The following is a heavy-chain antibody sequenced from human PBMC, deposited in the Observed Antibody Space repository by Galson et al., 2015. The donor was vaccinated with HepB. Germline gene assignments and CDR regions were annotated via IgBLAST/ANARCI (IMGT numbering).Heavy chain of an antibody. D-gene: IGHD6-13*01. CDR2: ISYDETTK. J-gene: IGHJ1*01. CDR3: AKAYLRGAAAGDFQE. CDR1: GFTFSTYG. Sequence: SLRLSCAASGFTFSTYGMHWVRQAPGKGLEWVAVISYDETTKDHADSVKGRFTISRDNSKNTLYLQMNSLRTEDTAVYYCAKAYLRGAAAGDFQEWGQGTLVTVSS. V-gene: IGHV3-30*18.